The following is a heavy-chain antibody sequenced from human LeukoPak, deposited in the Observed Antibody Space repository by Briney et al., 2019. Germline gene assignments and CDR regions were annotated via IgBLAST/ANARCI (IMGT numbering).Heavy chain of an antibody. J-gene: IGHJ4*02. CDR1: GGSISSSSYY. D-gene: IGHD6-13*01. CDR3: ARGPIHRIAAAGTFDY. V-gene: IGHV4-39*01. Sequence: PSETLSLTCTVSGGSISSSSYYWGWIRQPPGKGLEWIGSIYYSGSTYYNPSLKSRVTISVDTSKNQFSLKLSSVTAADTAVYYCARGPIHRIAAAGTFDYWGQGTLVTVSS. CDR2: IYYSGST.